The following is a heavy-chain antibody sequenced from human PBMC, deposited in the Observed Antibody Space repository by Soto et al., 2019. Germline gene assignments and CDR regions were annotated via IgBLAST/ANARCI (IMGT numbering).Heavy chain of an antibody. Sequence: SETLSLTCTVSGGSISSSSYYWGWIRQPPGKGLEWIGSIYYSGSTYYNPSLKSRVTISVDTSKNQFSLKLSSVTAADTAVYYCARGGTWFGESIYGMDVWGQGTTVTVSS. J-gene: IGHJ6*02. CDR3: ARGGTWFGESIYGMDV. V-gene: IGHV4-39*01. CDR2: IYYSGST. CDR1: GGSISSSSYY. D-gene: IGHD3-10*01.